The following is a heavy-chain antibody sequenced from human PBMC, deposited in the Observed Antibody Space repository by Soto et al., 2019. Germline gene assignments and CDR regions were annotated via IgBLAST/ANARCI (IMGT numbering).Heavy chain of an antibody. CDR3: ARGGSVITMIVVVPSDAVDI. D-gene: IGHD3-22*01. Sequence: QVQLVESGGGVVQPGRSLRLSCAASGFTFSSYAMHWVRQAPGKGLEWVAVISYDGSNKYYADSVKGRFTISRDNSKNALYLQMNSLRAEDTAVYYCARGGSVITMIVVVPSDAVDIWGQGTMVTVSS. J-gene: IGHJ3*02. CDR1: GFTFSSYA. CDR2: ISYDGSNK. V-gene: IGHV3-30-3*01.